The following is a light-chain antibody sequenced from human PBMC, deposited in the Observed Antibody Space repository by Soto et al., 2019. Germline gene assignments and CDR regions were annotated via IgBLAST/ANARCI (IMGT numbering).Light chain of an antibody. J-gene: IGLJ1*01. V-gene: IGLV2-11*01. CDR3: CSYAGRYTYV. CDR1: SSDVGGYNY. Sequence: QSALTQPRSVSGSPGQSVTISCTGASSDVGGYNYVSWYQQHPGKAPKLMVYDVSKRPSGVPDRFSGSKSVNTASLTISGLQTEDEADYYCCSYAGRYTYVFGTGTKVTVL. CDR2: DVS.